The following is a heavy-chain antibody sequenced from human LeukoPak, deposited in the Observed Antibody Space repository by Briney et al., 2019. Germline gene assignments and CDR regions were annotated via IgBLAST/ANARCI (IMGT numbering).Heavy chain of an antibody. CDR2: IKQDGSKK. J-gene: IGHJ4*02. Sequence: PGGSLRISCVASGFPSSSYWMTWVRQAPGKGLEWVANIKQDGSKKSYVDSVKGRFTISRDNAKNSLYLQMNSLRAEDTAIYYCTRVGYIDEGIDYWGQGTLVTVSS. CDR1: GFPSSSYW. CDR3: TRVGYIDEGIDY. D-gene: IGHD5-24*01. V-gene: IGHV3-7*04.